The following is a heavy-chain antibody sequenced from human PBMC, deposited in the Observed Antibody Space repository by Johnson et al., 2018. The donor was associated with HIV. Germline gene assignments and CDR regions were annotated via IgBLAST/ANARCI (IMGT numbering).Heavy chain of an antibody. V-gene: IGHV3-23*04. Sequence: EVQLVESGGGLVQPGGSLRLSCAASGFTFSSYAMSWVRQAPGKGLEWVSAISGSGGSTYYADSVKGRFTISRDNSKNTLYLQMNSLRAEDTAVYYCAKEGWAAAQEGWGAFDIWGQGTMVTVSS. D-gene: IGHD6-13*01. CDR1: GFTFSSYA. J-gene: IGHJ3*02. CDR3: AKEGWAAAQEGWGAFDI. CDR2: ISGSGGST.